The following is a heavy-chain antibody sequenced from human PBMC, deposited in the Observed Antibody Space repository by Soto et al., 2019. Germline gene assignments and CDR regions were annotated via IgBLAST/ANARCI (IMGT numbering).Heavy chain of an antibody. D-gene: IGHD3-3*01. CDR2: INPGNGDT. Sequence: QVQLMQPGAEVMKPGASMTVSCKASGDTFSRHYVHWVRQAPGQGLEWMGRINPGNGDTTYSQEFQGRVPMTRDTSTNTVYMDLSSLRSDDTAVYYCATRVKGDFDVWGQGTTVVVS. CDR3: ATRVKGDFDV. CDR1: GDTFSRHY. J-gene: IGHJ6*01. V-gene: IGHV1-46*03.